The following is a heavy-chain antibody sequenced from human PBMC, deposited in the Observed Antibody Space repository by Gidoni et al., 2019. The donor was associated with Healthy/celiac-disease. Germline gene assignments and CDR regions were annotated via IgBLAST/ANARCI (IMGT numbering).Heavy chain of an antibody. CDR2: FVVGSGNT. V-gene: IGHV1-58*01. J-gene: IGHJ4*02. CDR1: GFTFTSPA. D-gene: IGHD3-16*02. Sequence: QMQLVKSGPEVKKPGTSAKVSCKASGFTFTSPAVQWVRQARGQRLVWIGWFVVGSGNTNYAQKFQERVTITRDMSTSTAYMELSSLRSEDTAVYYCAADPYMITFGGVIPSYWGQGTLVTVSS. CDR3: AADPYMITFGGVIPSY.